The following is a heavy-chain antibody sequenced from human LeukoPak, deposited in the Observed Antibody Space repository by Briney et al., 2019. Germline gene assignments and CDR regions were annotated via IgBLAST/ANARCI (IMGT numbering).Heavy chain of an antibody. CDR1: GFTFNNYA. CDR3: AKDSPWYDSSTYYYFDY. J-gene: IGHJ4*02. V-gene: IGHV3-23*01. Sequence: GGSLRLSCAGSGFTFNNYAMSWVRQAPGKGLEWVSAISGGGGTTYYADSVKGRFTISRGNSKDTLHLQMSGLRAEDTAVYFCAKDSPWYDSSTYYYFDYWGQGTLVTVSS. CDR2: ISGGGGTT. D-gene: IGHD3-22*01.